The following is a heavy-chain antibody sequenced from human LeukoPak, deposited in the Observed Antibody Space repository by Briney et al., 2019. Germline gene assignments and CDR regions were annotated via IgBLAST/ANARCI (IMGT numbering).Heavy chain of an antibody. CDR3: ARRSDYYGSGSYYKDVWFYP. CDR1: GGSISSYY. D-gene: IGHD3-10*01. V-gene: IGHV4-59*08. CDR2: IYYSGST. Sequence: SETLSLTCTVSGGSISSYYWSWIRRPPGKGLEWIGYIYYSGSTNYNPSLKSRVTLSVDTSKNQFSLKLSSVTAADTAVYYCARRSDYYGSGSYYKDVWFYPWGEWTIVTVSS. J-gene: IGHJ5*02.